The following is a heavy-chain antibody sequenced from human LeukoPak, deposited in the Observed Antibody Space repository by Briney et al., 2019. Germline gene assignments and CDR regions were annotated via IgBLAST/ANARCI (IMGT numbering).Heavy chain of an antibody. Sequence: GGSLRLSCAASGFTFDNYAMYWVRQVPGKGLEWVSGINWNSGSIGYADSVKGRFTISRDSAKNSLYLQMNSLRPEDTAVYYCARDYGNKDYHGYLQEWGQGTLVTVSS. J-gene: IGHJ1*01. V-gene: IGHV3-9*01. CDR2: INWNSGSI. D-gene: IGHD2/OR15-2a*01. CDR1: GFTFDNYA. CDR3: ARDYGNKDYHGYLQE.